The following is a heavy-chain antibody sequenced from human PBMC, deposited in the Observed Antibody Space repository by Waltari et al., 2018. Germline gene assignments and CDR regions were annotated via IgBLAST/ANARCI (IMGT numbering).Heavy chain of an antibody. V-gene: IGHV3-53*02. CDR2: ISSGAAGT. CDR3: ASESSGWRFFDF. D-gene: IGHD6-19*01. J-gene: IGHJ4*02. Sequence: DVQLVQSGGGLIQPGGSLRLSCAVSGFSVSHSSVSWVRQAPGKGLEWVSVISSGAAGTDYADSVKGRFTISRDTSRNTVFLQLDSLRAEDTAVYYCASESSGWRFFDFWGQGTLVTVSS. CDR1: GFSVSHSS.